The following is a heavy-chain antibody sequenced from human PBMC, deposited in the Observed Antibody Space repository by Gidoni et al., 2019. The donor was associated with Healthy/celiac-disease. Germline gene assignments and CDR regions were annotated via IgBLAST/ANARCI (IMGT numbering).Heavy chain of an antibody. J-gene: IGHJ3*02. V-gene: IGHV3-21*01. Sequence: EVQLVESGGGLVKPGGSLRLSCAASGFTFSSYSMNWVRQAPGKGLEWVSSISSSSSYIYYADSVKGRFTISRDNAKNSLYLQMNSLRAEDTAVYYCARDIVATIYAFDIWGQGTMVTVSS. D-gene: IGHD5-12*01. CDR1: GFTFSSYS. CDR2: ISSSSSYI. CDR3: ARDIVATIYAFDI.